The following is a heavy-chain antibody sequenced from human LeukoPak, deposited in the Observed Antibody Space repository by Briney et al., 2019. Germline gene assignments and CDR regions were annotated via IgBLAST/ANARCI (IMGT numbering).Heavy chain of an antibody. CDR3: TRQSSGYGTRYSYYYYYYYMDV. J-gene: IGHJ6*03. D-gene: IGHD5-12*01. Sequence: ASVKVSCKASRGTFSSYTINWVRQAPGQGLEWMGGIIPIFGSSNYAQKFQGRVTITADESTSTAYMELSSLKTEDTAVYYCTRQSSGYGTRYSYYYYYYYMDVWGKGTTVTVSS. CDR2: IIPIFGSS. CDR1: RGTFSSYT. V-gene: IGHV1-69*13.